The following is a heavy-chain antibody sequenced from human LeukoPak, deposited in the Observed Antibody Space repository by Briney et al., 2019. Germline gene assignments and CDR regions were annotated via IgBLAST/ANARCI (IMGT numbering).Heavy chain of an antibody. V-gene: IGHV4-34*01. Sequence: SETLSLTCAVYGGSFSGYHWSWIRQPPGKGLEWIGEINHSGSTNYNPSLKSRVTISVDTSKNQFSLKLSSVTAADTAVYYCARRRPNYYYGMDVWGQGTTVTVSS. CDR3: ARRRPNYYYGMDV. CDR2: INHSGST. J-gene: IGHJ6*02. CDR1: GGSFSGYH.